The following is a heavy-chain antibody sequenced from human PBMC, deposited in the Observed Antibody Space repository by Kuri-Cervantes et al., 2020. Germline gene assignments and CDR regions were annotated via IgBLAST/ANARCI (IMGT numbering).Heavy chain of an antibody. CDR2: IKQDGSEK. V-gene: IGHV3-7*01. J-gene: IGHJ4*02. Sequence: GESLKISCAASGFTFSSYWMSWVRQAPGKGLKWVANIKQDGSEKYYVDSVKGRFTISRDNAKNSLYLQMNSLRAEDTAVYYCARALGGSDGTDYWGQGTLVTVSS. CDR3: ARALGGSDGTDY. CDR1: GFTFSSYW. D-gene: IGHD3-16*01.